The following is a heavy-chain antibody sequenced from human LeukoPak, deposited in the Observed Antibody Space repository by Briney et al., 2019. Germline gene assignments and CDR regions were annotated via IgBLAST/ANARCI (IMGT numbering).Heavy chain of an antibody. CDR2: IYHSGGT. CDR1: GGSISSSNW. CDR3: ATVYSSGWYAGDDALDI. Sequence: SGTLSLTCAVSGGSISSSNWWSWVRQPPRKGLEWIGEIYHSGGTNYNPSLKSRVTISVDKSKNQFSLKLSSVTAADTAVYYCATVYSSGWYAGDDALDIWGQGTMVTVSS. V-gene: IGHV4-4*02. D-gene: IGHD6-19*01. J-gene: IGHJ3*02.